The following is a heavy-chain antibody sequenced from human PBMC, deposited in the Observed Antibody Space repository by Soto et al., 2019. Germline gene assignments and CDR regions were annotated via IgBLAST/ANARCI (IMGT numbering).Heavy chain of an antibody. CDR2: ISGGGSYI. Sequence: GGSLRLSCSASGFTFSDENMSWVRQVPGKGLEWVSGISGGGSYIFYADSVQGRFSISRDNPKNSLFLEMNSLRVEDTGVYYCARDSDCHSTSCFFPPHVWGQGTTVTVSS. CDR3: ARDSDCHSTSCFFPPHV. J-gene: IGHJ6*02. CDR1: GFTFSDEN. D-gene: IGHD2-2*01. V-gene: IGHV3-21*06.